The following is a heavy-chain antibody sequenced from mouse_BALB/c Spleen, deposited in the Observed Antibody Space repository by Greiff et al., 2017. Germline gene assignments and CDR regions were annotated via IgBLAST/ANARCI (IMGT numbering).Heavy chain of an antibody. V-gene: IGHV14-3*02. CDR3: ARLITIYFDY. Sequence: DVKLQESGAELVKPGASVKLSCTASGFNIKDTYMHWVKQRPEQGLEWIGRIDPANGNTKYDPKFQGKATITADTSSNTAYLQLSSLTSEDTAVYYCARLITIYFDYWGQGTTLTVSS. CDR2: IDPANGNT. J-gene: IGHJ2*01. CDR1: GFNIKDTY. D-gene: IGHD2-4*01.